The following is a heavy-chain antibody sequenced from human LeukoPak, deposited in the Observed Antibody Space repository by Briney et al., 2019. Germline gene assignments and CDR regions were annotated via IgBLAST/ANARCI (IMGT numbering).Heavy chain of an antibody. J-gene: IGHJ3*02. D-gene: IGHD4-17*01. CDR3: ASLDLRYDAFDI. Sequence: SETLSFTCTVSGGSISSYYWSWIRQPPGKGLEWIGYIYYSGSTNYNPSLKSRVTISVDTSKNQFSLKLSSVTAADTAVYYCASLDLRYDAFDIWGQGTMVTVSS. V-gene: IGHV4-59*01. CDR1: GGSISSYY. CDR2: IYYSGST.